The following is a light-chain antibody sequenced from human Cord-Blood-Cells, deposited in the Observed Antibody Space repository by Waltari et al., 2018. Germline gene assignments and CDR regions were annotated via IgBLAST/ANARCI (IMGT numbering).Light chain of an antibody. CDR2: EVS. CDR3: SSYAGSNNYV. Sequence: QSALTQPPSASGSPGQSVTISCPGTSSDVGGYNYVSWYQQHPGKAPKLMIYEVSKRPSGVPDRFSGSKSGNTASLTVSGLQAEGEADYYCSSYAGSNNYVFGTGTKVTVL. CDR1: SSDVGGYNY. V-gene: IGLV2-8*01. J-gene: IGLJ1*01.